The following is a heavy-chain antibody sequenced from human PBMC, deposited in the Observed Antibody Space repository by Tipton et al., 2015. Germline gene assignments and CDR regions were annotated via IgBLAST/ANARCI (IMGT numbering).Heavy chain of an antibody. CDR1: GGSISSHY. CDR3: ARVKAGYSGYVA. J-gene: IGHJ4*02. D-gene: IGHD5-12*01. V-gene: IGHV4-59*08. Sequence: TLSLTCTVSGGSISSHYWSWIRQSPGKGLEWIGYISYSGTTNYNPSLKSRVTISVDTSKNQFSLKLSSVTAADTAVYYCARVKAGYSGYVAWGRGTLVTVSS. CDR2: ISYSGTT.